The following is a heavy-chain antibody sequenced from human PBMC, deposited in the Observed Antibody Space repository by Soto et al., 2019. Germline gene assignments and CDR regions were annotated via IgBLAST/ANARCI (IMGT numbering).Heavy chain of an antibody. J-gene: IGHJ4*02. Sequence: GGSLRLSCTASGFTFGDYAMSWFRQAPGKGLEWVSFIRSKAYGGTTEYAASVKGRFTISRDDSKSIAYLQMNSLKTEDTAVYYCTREFSDDSSGYFGWGQGTLVTVSS. CDR3: TREFSDDSSGYFG. CDR2: IRSKAYGGTT. CDR1: GFTFGDYA. D-gene: IGHD3-22*01. V-gene: IGHV3-49*03.